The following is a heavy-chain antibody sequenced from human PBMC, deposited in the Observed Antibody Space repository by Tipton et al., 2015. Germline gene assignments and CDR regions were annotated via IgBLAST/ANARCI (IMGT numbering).Heavy chain of an antibody. CDR3: ASPSLPHDRGDYYFQS. D-gene: IGHD2-21*02. V-gene: IGHV4-39*01. CDR1: GGSISSSSYY. J-gene: IGHJ4*02. CDR2: LYFSGST. Sequence: TLPLTCTVSGGSISSSSYYWAWIRQPPGKGLEWIGSLYFSGSTYYNPSLKSRVTISIDRFKNQFSLKLSSVTAADTAVYYCASPSLPHDRGDYYFQSWGQGSLVTVSS.